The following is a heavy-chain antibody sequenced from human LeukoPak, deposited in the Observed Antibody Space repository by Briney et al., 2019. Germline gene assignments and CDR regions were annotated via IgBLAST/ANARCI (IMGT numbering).Heavy chain of an antibody. V-gene: IGHV4-59*01. J-gene: IGHJ4*02. CDR1: GGSISTYY. CDR2: IYYSGST. Sequence: NPSETLSLTCTVSGGSISTYYWSWIRQPPGKGLEWIGYIYYSGSTNYNPSLKSRVTISVDTSKNQFSLKLSSVTAADTAVYYCARAYYDSSGYLEYYFDYWGQGTLVTVPS. CDR3: ARAYYDSSGYLEYYFDY. D-gene: IGHD3-22*01.